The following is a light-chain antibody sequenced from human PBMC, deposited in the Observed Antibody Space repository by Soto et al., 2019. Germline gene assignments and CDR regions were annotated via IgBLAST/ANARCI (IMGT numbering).Light chain of an antibody. Sequence: DIQMTQSPSTLSASLGDRVTITCRASQSINNWLAWYQQKPGKAPKLLIYGASSLQSGVPSRFSGSGSGTHFTLTISSLQPDDFATYYCQHYKTFSWTFGQGTKVELK. V-gene: IGKV1-5*01. CDR1: QSINNW. J-gene: IGKJ1*01. CDR2: GAS. CDR3: QHYKTFSWT.